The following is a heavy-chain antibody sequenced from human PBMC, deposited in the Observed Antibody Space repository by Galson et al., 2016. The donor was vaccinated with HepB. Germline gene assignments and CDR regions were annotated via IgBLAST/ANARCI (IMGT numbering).Heavy chain of an antibody. CDR3: ARDRGSARYFFDS. CDR1: GDSVSSYSAA. J-gene: IGHJ4*02. V-gene: IGHV6-1*01. Sequence: CAISGDSVSSYSAAWDWIRQSPSRGLEWLGRTYFRSKWYNDYAVSVKSRITIEADTSKNLFSLHLNSVTPEDTAVYYCARDRGSARYFFDSWGQGALVTASS. CDR2: TYFRSKWYN.